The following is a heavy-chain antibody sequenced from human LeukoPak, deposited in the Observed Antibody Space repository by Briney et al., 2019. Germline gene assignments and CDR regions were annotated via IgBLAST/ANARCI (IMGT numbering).Heavy chain of an antibody. CDR1: GGSIRSYY. V-gene: IGHV4-59*01. CDR2: IYYSGST. J-gene: IGHJ4*02. CDR3: ARGSRNSVDY. D-gene: IGHD4-23*01. Sequence: SETLSLTCTVSGGSIRSYYWSWIRQPPGKGLEWIGYIYYSGSTNYNPSLKSRVTISVDTSKNQFYLKLSSVTAADTAAYYCARGSRNSVDYWGQGTLVTVSS.